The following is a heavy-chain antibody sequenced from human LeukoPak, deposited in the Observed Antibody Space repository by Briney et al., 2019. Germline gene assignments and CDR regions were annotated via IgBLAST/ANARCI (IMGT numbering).Heavy chain of an antibody. CDR1: XGSXSXXXYX. D-gene: IGHD4-23*01. J-gene: IGHJ3*02. V-gene: IGHV4-30-4*01. CDR3: AREAYGGNVAFDI. Sequence: VXXGSXSXXXYXXRWVRQPPGKGLEWIGYIYYSGSTYYNPSLKSRVTISVDTSKNQFSLKLSSVTAADTAVYYCAREAYGGNVAFDIWGQGTMVTVSS. CDR2: IYYSGST.